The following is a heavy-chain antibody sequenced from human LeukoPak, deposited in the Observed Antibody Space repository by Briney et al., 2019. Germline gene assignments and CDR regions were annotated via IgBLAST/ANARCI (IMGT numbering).Heavy chain of an antibody. CDR1: GGSFSGYY. D-gene: IGHD3-3*01. J-gene: IGHJ6*01. Sequence: SETLSLTCAASGGSFSGYYWSWIRQPPGKGLEWIGEINHSGSTNYNPSLKSRVTIPVDTTKNQFSLQLISVTAADTAVYYCAGRSEFFECLLYYPPNYRMDGWGQGTNVTVSS. CDR3: AGRSEFFECLLYYPPNYRMDG. CDR2: INHSGST. V-gene: IGHV4-34*01.